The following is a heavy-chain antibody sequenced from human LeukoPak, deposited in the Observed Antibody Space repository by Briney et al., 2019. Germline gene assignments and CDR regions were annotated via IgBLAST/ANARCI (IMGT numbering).Heavy chain of an antibody. CDR3: AKDSSGWPRDAFDI. CDR2: ISWNSGSI. CDR1: GFTFDDYA. V-gene: IGHV3-9*01. D-gene: IGHD6-19*01. Sequence: PGGSLRLSCAASGFTFDDYAMHWVRQAPGKGLEWVSGISWNSGSIGYADSVKGRFTISRDNAKNSLYLQMNSLRAEDTALYYCAKDSSGWPRDAFDIWGQGTMVTVSS. J-gene: IGHJ3*02.